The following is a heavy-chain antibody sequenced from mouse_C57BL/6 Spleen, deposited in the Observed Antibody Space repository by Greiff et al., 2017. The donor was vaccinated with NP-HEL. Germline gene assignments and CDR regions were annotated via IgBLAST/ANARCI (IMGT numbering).Heavy chain of an antibody. Sequence: QVQLQQPGTELVKPGASVKLSCKASGYTFTSYWMHCVKQRPGQGLEWIGNINPSNGGTNYNEKFKSKATLTVDKSSSTAYMQLSSLTSEEPAVYYCARNGVRAYYSNEDAMDYWGQGTSVTVSS. D-gene: IGHD2-5*01. CDR1: GYTFTSYW. CDR2: INPSNGGT. V-gene: IGHV1-53*01. CDR3: ARNGVRAYYSNEDAMDY. J-gene: IGHJ4*01.